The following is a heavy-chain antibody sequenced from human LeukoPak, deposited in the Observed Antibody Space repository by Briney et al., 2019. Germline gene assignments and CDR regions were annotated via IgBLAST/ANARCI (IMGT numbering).Heavy chain of an antibody. CDR3: ARPPSYCGGDCYFDY. CDR1: GYSFTSYW. D-gene: IGHD2-21*02. CDR2: IYPGDSDT. V-gene: IGHV5-51*01. J-gene: IGHJ4*02. Sequence: GESLQISCQGSGYSFTSYWIGWVRQMPGKGLEWMGIIYPGDSDTRYSPSFQGQVTISADKSISTAYLQWSSLKASDTAMYYCARPPSYCGGDCYFDYWGQGTLVTVSS.